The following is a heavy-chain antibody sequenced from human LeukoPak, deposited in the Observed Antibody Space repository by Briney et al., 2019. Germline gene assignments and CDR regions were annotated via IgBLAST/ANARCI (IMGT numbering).Heavy chain of an antibody. Sequence: SVKVSCKASGGTFSSYAISWVRQAPGQGLEWMGGIIPIFGTANYAQKFQGRVTITADESTSTAYMELSSLRSEDTAVYYCASAGIDDDFWSGYSLSVQRRFDYWGQGTLVTVSS. V-gene: IGHV1-69*01. J-gene: IGHJ4*02. CDR1: GGTFSSYA. CDR2: IIPIFGTA. D-gene: IGHD3-3*01. CDR3: ASAGIDDDFWSGYSLSVQRRFDY.